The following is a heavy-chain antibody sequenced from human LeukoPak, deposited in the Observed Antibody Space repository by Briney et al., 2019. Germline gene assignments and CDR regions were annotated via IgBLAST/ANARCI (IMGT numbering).Heavy chain of an antibody. J-gene: IGHJ1*01. D-gene: IGHD2-21*01. CDR2: ISGSGGST. Sequence: PGGSLRLSCAASGFTFSSYAMSWLRQAPGKGLEWVSAISGSGGSTYYADSVKGRFTISRDNSKNTLYLQMNSLRAADTAVYYCAKDPSVAYCGGDCYPEYFQHWGQGTLVTVSS. V-gene: IGHV3-23*01. CDR3: AKDPSVAYCGGDCYPEYFQH. CDR1: GFTFSSYA.